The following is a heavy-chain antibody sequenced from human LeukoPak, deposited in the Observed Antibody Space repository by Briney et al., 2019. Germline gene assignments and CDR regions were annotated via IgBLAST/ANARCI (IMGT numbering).Heavy chain of an antibody. CDR2: ISGGGSYT. CDR3: AGNRDGYNFAFDI. D-gene: IGHD5-24*01. J-gene: IGHJ3*02. V-gene: IGHV3-11*03. Sequence: GRSLRLSCAASGFTFNDYYMSWIRQAPGKGLEWVSYISGGGSYTNYADSVKGRFTISRDNDKKSLYLQMNSLRADDTALYYCAGNRDGYNFAFDIWGQGTMVTVSS. CDR1: GFTFNDYY.